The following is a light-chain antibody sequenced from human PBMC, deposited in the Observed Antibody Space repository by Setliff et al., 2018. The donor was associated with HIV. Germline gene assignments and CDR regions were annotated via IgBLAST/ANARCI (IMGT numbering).Light chain of an antibody. V-gene: IGKV1-27*01. CDR3: QKYNSAPWT. J-gene: IGKJ1*01. Sequence: DIQMTQSPSSLSASVGDRVTITCRASQGIGNFLAWYQQKPGKVPKVLIYGASTLQSGVPSRFSGSGSGTDFSLTISSLQPEDVATYYCQKYNSAPWTFGQGTKVDIK. CDR2: GAS. CDR1: QGIGNF.